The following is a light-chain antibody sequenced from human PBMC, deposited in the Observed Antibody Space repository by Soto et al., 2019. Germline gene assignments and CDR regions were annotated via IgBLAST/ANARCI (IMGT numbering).Light chain of an antibody. CDR2: KAS. CDR3: QQYNSYPT. Sequence: DIQMTQSPSTLSASVGDRVTITCRASQSISSWLAWYQQKPGKAPKLLIYKASSSESGVPSRFSGSGSGTEFTLTISSLQPDDFTTYYCQQYNSYPTFGGGTKVDIK. V-gene: IGKV1-5*03. J-gene: IGKJ4*01. CDR1: QSISSW.